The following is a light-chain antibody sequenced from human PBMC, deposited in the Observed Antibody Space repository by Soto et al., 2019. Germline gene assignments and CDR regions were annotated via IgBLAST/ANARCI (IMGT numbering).Light chain of an antibody. CDR1: QNINNY. J-gene: IGKJ2*01. CDR3: QQSDTTPYT. Sequence: DIQMTQSPSSLSASEGGRVTITCRASQNINNYLNWYQQKPGQAPKLLIYAASSLQSGVPSRFTGSGSGTDFTLSISDLQPGDFATYSCQQSDTTPYTFGQGTKLEIQ. V-gene: IGKV1-39*01. CDR2: AAS.